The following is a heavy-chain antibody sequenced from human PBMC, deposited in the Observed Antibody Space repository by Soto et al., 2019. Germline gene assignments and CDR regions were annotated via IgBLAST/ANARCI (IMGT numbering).Heavy chain of an antibody. J-gene: IGHJ6*02. D-gene: IGHD6-19*01. CDR2: ISGSGGST. Sequence: EVQLLESGGGLVQPGGSLRLSCAASGFTFSSYAMSWVRQAPGKGLEWVSAISGSGGSTYYADSVKGRFTISRDNSKNTLYLQMSSLRAENTAVYYCAKSGWLVQPDYYYCGMDVWGQGTTVTVSS. CDR3: AKSGWLVQPDYYYCGMDV. V-gene: IGHV3-23*01. CDR1: GFTFSSYA.